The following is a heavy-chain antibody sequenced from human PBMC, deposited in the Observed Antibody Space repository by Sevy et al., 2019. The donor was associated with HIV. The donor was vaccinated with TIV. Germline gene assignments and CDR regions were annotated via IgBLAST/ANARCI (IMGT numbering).Heavy chain of an antibody. CDR3: ARDRRDDGSAFDI. V-gene: IGHV1-18*01. CDR2: ISAYNGNT. D-gene: IGHD1-26*01. J-gene: IGHJ3*02. CDR1: GYTFTSYG. Sequence: ASVKVSCKASGYTFTSYGISWVRQAPGQGLEWMGWISAYNGNTNYAQKLQGRVTMTTDTSTSKAYMERRSLRSDDTAVYYCARDRRDDGSAFDIWGQGTMVTVSS.